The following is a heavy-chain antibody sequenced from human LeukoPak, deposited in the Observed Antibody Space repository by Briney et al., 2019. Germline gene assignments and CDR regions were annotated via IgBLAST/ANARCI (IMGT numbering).Heavy chain of an antibody. CDR3: ARENAYGSGSYYNGDSWFDP. J-gene: IGHJ5*02. D-gene: IGHD3-10*01. CDR2: IYTSGST. V-gene: IGHV4-4*07. CDR1: GGSISSYY. Sequence: PSETLSLTCTVSGGSISSYYWSWIRQPAGKGLEWIGRIYTSGSTNYNPPLKSRVTMSVDTSKNQISLKLSSVTAADTAVYYCARENAYGSGSYYNGDSWFDPWGQGTLVTVSS.